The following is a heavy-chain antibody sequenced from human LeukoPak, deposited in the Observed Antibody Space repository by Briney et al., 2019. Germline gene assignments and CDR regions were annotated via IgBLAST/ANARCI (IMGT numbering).Heavy chain of an antibody. Sequence: SETLSLTCTVSGGSISSSSYYWGWIRQPPGKGLEWIGSIYYSGSTYYNPSLKSRVTISVDTSKNQFSLKLSSVTAADTAVYYCAREYPPYYHYGYFALGHAFDIWGQGTMVTVSS. V-gene: IGHV4-39*07. D-gene: IGHD3-10*01. J-gene: IGHJ3*02. CDR3: AREYPPYYHYGYFALGHAFDI. CDR2: IYYSGST. CDR1: GGSISSSSYY.